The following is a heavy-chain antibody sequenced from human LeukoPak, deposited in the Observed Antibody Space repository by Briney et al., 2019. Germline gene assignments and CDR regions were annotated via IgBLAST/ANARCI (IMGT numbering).Heavy chain of an antibody. CDR3: ARVGCSSTSCRSHGMDV. D-gene: IGHD2-2*01. Sequence: GGSLRLSCAASGFTFSSYSMNWVCQAPGKGLEWVSSISSSSSYIYYADSVKGRFTISRDNAKNSLYLQMNSLRAEDTAVYYCARVGCSSTSCRSHGMDVWGQGTTVTVSS. J-gene: IGHJ6*02. CDR2: ISSSSSYI. V-gene: IGHV3-21*01. CDR1: GFTFSSYS.